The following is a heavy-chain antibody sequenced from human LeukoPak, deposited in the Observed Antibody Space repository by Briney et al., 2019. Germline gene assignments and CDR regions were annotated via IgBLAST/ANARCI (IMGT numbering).Heavy chain of an antibody. CDR2: IYGGGSS. D-gene: IGHD4-11*01. V-gene: IGHV4-59*02. CDR3: ARLADI. J-gene: IGHJ3*02. Sequence: SETLSLTCTVSGGSVSSSHWSWVRQPPGKGLEWIGYIYGGGSSNYNPSLKSRVTISVDTSKNQFSLKLSSVTTADTAVYYCARLADIWGQGTIVTVSS. CDR1: GGSVSSSH.